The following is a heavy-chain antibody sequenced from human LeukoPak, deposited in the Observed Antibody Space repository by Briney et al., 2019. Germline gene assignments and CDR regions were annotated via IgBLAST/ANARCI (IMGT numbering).Heavy chain of an antibody. Sequence: GGSLRLSCAASGFAFNTYTMNWVRQIPGKGLEWVSSISSTGAYIYHADSMDGRFTVSRDNARNLLYLHMNSLRAEDSAMYFCARVSSNPYSRGYYHFDYWGQGTLVTASS. CDR2: ISSTGAYI. V-gene: IGHV3-21*01. CDR1: GFAFNTYT. J-gene: IGHJ4*02. CDR3: ARVSSNPYSRGYYHFDY. D-gene: IGHD6-25*01.